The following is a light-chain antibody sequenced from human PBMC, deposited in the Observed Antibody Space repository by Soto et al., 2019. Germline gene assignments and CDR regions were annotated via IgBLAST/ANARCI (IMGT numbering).Light chain of an antibody. Sequence: EIVLTQSPATLSSFPGDRVTLSCRASQAVNTRLAWYQHRPGQAPRLLIYLASNRAAGVPARFSGSGSGTDFTLTISDGEPEDFAVDYCHQRQSWPRTFGQGTTVDI. V-gene: IGKV3-11*01. CDR2: LAS. CDR3: HQRQSWPRT. J-gene: IGKJ1*01. CDR1: QAVNTR.